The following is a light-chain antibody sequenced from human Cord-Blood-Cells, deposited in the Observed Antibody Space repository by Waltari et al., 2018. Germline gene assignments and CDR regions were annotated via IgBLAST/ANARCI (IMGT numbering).Light chain of an antibody. CDR1: SSDVGGYNH. CDR3: SSYTSSSTWV. CDR2: DVS. J-gene: IGLJ3*02. V-gene: IGLV2-14*01. Sequence: QSALTQPASVSGSPGQSLTISCTGTSSDVGGYNHVSWYRQHPGKAPKLMIYDVSKRPSGVSNRFSGSKSGNTASLTISGLQAEDEADYYCSSYTSSSTWVFGGGTKLTVL.